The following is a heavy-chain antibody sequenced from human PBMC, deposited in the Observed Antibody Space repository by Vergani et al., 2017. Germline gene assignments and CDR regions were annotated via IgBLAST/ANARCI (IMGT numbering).Heavy chain of an antibody. V-gene: IGHV1-8*01. Sequence: QVQLVQSGAEVKKPGASVKVSCKASGYTFTSYDINWVRQDTGQGLEWMGWMNPNSGNTGYAQKFQGRVTMTRNTSISTAYMERSSLRSEDTAVYYCAKDLYDDYYYYYYGMDVWGQGTTVTVSS. CDR3: AKDLYDDYYYYYYGMDV. CDR1: GYTFTSYD. D-gene: IGHD5/OR15-5a*01. CDR2: MNPNSGNT. J-gene: IGHJ6*02.